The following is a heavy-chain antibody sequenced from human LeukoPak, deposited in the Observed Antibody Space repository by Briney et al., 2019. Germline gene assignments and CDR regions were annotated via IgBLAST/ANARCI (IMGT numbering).Heavy chain of an antibody. V-gene: IGHV1-2*02. D-gene: IGHD6-19*01. Sequence: ASVKVSCKASGYTFTGYXXXXXXQAPGQGLXWXXXXXXXRGGTNYAQKFQGRVTMTRDTSISTAYMELSRLRSDDTAVYYCARESIAVADPTYYYYGMDVWGQGTTVTVSS. CDR1: GYTFTGYX. CDR3: ARESIAVADPTYYYYGMDV. J-gene: IGHJ6*02. CDR2: XXXXRGGT.